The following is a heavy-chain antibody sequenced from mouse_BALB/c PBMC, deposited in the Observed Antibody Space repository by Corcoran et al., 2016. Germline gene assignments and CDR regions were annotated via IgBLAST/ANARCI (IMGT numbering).Heavy chain of an antibody. CDR3: ARSGEGKITTVATGFAY. J-gene: IGHJ3*01. Sequence: EVQLQQSGPELVNPGASVKISCKASGYSFTGYYMHWVKQSHVKSLEWIGRINPYNGATSYNQNFKDKASLTVDKSSSTAYMELHSLTSEDSAVYYCARSGEGKITTVATGFAYWGQGTLVTVSA. CDR1: GYSFTGYY. CDR2: INPYNGAT. D-gene: IGHD1-1*01. V-gene: IGHV1-26*01.